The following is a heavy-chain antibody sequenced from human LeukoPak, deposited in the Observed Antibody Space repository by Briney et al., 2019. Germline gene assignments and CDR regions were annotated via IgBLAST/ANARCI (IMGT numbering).Heavy chain of an antibody. D-gene: IGHD6-19*01. CDR2: ISRSSSAI. Sequence: PGGSLRLSCAASGFTFSDNYMTWIRQAPGKGLEWVSYISRSSSAIYYSDSLKGRFTISRDNAKNSLFLQMNSLRAEDTAVYYCARLSLTVADREDAFDIWGRGTMVTVSS. V-gene: IGHV3-11*01. J-gene: IGHJ3*02. CDR3: ARLSLTVADREDAFDI. CDR1: GFTFSDNY.